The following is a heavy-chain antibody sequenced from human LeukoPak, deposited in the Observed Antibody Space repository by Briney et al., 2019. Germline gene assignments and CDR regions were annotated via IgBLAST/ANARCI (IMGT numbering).Heavy chain of an antibody. J-gene: IGHJ4*02. CDR1: GFTVRNNS. Sequence: GGSLRLSCAASGFTVRNNSVSWVRHAPGKGLEWVSVIFSGGSTYYADSVKGRFTISRNNSKNTLYLQMNSLRPEDTAVYYCARSTYAYFDYWGQGTLVTVSS. CDR2: IFSGGST. V-gene: IGHV3-53*04. CDR3: ARSTYAYFDY. D-gene: IGHD5/OR15-5a*01.